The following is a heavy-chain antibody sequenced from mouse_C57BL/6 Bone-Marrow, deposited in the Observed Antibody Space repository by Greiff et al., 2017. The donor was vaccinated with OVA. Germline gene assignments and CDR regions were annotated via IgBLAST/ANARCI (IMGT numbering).Heavy chain of an antibody. Sequence: QVHVKQPGAELVRPGTSVKLSCKASGYTFTSYWMHWVKQRPGQGLEWIGVIDPSDSYTNYNQKFKGKATLTVDTSSSTAYMQLSSLTSEDSAVYYCARKRITTVVADYWGQGTTLTVSS. CDR2: IDPSDSYT. J-gene: IGHJ2*01. CDR1: GYTFTSYW. V-gene: IGHV1-59*01. CDR3: ARKRITTVVADY. D-gene: IGHD1-1*01.